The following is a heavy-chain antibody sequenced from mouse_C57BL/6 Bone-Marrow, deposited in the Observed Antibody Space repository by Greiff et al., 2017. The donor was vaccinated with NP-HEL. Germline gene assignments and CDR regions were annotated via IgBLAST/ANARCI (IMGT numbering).Heavy chain of an antibody. CDR1: GYTFTSYW. Sequence: QVQLQQPGAELVMPGASVKLSCKASGYTFTSYWMHWVKQRPGQGLEWIGEIDPSDSYTNYNQKFKGKSTLPVDKSSSTAYMQLSSLASEDSAVYYCARWGAYWGQGTLVTVSA. CDR3: ARWGAY. J-gene: IGHJ3*01. CDR2: IDPSDSYT. V-gene: IGHV1-69*01.